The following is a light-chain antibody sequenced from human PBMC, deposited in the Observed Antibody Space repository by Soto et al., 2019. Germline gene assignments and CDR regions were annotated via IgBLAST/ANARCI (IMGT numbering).Light chain of an antibody. CDR1: SGSIATNY. CDR3: QSYQNINHAVV. CDR2: END. V-gene: IGLV6-57*03. J-gene: IGLJ2*01. Sequence: NFMLTHPHSVSESPGKTVTITCTRSSGSIATNYVQWYQQRPGSAPTTVIYENDQRPSGVPDRFSGSIDSSSNSASLSISGLKTEDEADYHCQSYQNINHAVVFGGGTKLTVL.